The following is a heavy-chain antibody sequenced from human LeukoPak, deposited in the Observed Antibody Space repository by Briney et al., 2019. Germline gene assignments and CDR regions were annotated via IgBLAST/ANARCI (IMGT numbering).Heavy chain of an antibody. Sequence: SETLSLTCTVSGCSISSYYWSWIRQPPGKGLEWIGYIYTSGSTNYNPSLKSRVTITVDTSKNQFSLKLSSVTAADTAVYYCATMPGDDSSGYSNWGQGTLVTVS. CDR2: IYTSGST. CDR3: ATMPGDDSSGYSN. D-gene: IGHD3-22*01. CDR1: GCSISSYY. V-gene: IGHV4-4*09. J-gene: IGHJ4*02.